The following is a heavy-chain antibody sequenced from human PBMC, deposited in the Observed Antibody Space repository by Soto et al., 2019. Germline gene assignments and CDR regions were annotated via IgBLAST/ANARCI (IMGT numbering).Heavy chain of an antibody. V-gene: IGHV2-5*02. CDR3: EHRLGDYYDSSWEYFDY. CDR2: FYWDDDK. CDR1: GFPRSTSGVG. D-gene: IGHD3-22*01. Sequence: QITLKESGPTLVKPTQTLTLTCTFSGFPRSTSGVGVGWIRHPPGKALEWLALFYWDDDKRYSPSLNSRLTIPKDTSKNQVVLTMTNMDPVDTATYYCEHRLGDYYDSSWEYFDYWGQGTLVTVSS. J-gene: IGHJ4*02.